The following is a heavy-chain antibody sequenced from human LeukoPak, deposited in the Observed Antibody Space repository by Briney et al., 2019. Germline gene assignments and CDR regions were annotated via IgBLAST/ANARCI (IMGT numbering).Heavy chain of an antibody. CDR1: GGSFSGYY. J-gene: IGHJ6*02. CDR3: ASALRGATYYYYGMDV. D-gene: IGHD3-16*01. Sequence: SETLSLTCAVYGGSFSGYYWSWIRQPPGKGLEWIGYIYYSGSTNYNPSLKSRVTISVDTSKNQFSLKLSSVTAADTAVYYCASALRGATYYYYGMDVWGQGTTVTVSS. V-gene: IGHV4-59*08. CDR2: IYYSGST.